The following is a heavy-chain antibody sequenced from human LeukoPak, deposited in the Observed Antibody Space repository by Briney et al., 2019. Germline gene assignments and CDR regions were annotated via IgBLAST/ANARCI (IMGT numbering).Heavy chain of an antibody. CDR1: GDTFTGYY. D-gene: IGHD6-13*01. J-gene: IGHJ4*02. CDR3: ARVTLIAAAGKSGFGY. V-gene: IGHV1-2*02. CDR2: INPNSGGT. Sequence: ASVKVSCKASGDTFTGYYMHWGRQAPGQGLEWMGGINPNSGGTNYAQKFQGRVTMTRDTSISTAYMELSRLRSDDTAVYYCARVTLIAAAGKSGFGYWGQGTLVTVSS.